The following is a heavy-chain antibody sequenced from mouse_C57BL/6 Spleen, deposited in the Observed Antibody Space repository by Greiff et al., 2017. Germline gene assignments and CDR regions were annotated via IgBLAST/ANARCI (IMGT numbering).Heavy chain of an antibody. CDR2: IYPGSGST. CDR3: ARTAQATSAMDY. D-gene: IGHD3-2*02. V-gene: IGHV1-55*01. Sequence: QVQLQQPVAELVQPVASVKMSCKASGYTFTSYWITWVKPRPGQVLEWIGDIYPGSGSTNYNEKFKSKATLTVDTSSSPAYMQLSSLTSEDSAVYYCARTAQATSAMDYWGQGTSVTVSS. CDR1: GYTFTSYW. J-gene: IGHJ4*01.